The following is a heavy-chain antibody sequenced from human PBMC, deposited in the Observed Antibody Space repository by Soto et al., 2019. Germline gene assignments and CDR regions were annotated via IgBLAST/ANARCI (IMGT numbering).Heavy chain of an antibody. D-gene: IGHD3-22*01. J-gene: IGHJ4*02. CDR2: ISYDGSNK. V-gene: IGHV3-30*18. Sequence: GGSLRLSCAASGFTFSSYGMHWVRQAPGKGLEWVAVISYDGSNKYYADSVKGRFTNSRDNSKNTLYLQMNSLRAEDTAVYYCAKERYYYDSSGYYHKVPFDYWGQGTLVTVSS. CDR1: GFTFSSYG. CDR3: AKERYYYDSSGYYHKVPFDY.